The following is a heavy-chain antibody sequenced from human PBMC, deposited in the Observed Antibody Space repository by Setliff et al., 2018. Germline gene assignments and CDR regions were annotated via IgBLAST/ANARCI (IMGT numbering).Heavy chain of an antibody. CDR2: IWYDGSNK. CDR1: GFTFNNFA. J-gene: IGHJ6*03. V-gene: IGHV3-33*01. Sequence: GGSLRLSCAASGFTFNNFAMHWVRQAPGKGLEWVAVIWYDGSNKYYADSVKGRFTISRDNSKNTLYLQMGSLRAEDTAVYYCAREGVGFRFYYAYMDVWGKGTTVTVSS. D-gene: IGHD3-10*01. CDR3: AREGVGFRFYYAYMDV.